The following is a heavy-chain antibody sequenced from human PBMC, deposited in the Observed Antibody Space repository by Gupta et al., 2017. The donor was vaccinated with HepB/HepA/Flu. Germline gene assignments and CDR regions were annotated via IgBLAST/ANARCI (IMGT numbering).Heavy chain of an antibody. CDR1: GFTFNTFA. CDR2: ISGDGSGT. V-gene: IGHV3-23*01. CDR3: AKAIGGYYWYFDL. Sequence: EVQLLESGGGLVQPGGSLSISCAASGFTFNTFAMTWVRQAPGKGLDWVSGISGDGSGTYYADSVKGRFTISRDNSKNTLFLQMNSLRDEDTAVYYCAKAIGGYYWYFDLWGRGTLVTVSS. J-gene: IGHJ2*01. D-gene: IGHD2-2*01.